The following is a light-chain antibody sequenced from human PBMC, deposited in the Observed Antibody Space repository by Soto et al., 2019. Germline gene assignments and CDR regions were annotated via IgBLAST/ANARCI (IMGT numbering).Light chain of an antibody. V-gene: IGLV1-51*01. CDR2: DND. CDR3: GTWDSSLSAVV. J-gene: IGLJ2*01. CDR1: SSNIGKNY. Sequence: QSVLTQPPSVSAAPRQKVTISCSGSSSNIGKNYVSWYQQLPGTAPKLLIYDNDKRPSGIPDRFSGSKSGTSATLGITGLQTGDEADYYCGTWDSSLSAVVFGGGTKLTVL.